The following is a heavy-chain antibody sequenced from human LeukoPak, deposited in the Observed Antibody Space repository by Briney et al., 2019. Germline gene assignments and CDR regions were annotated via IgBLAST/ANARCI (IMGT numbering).Heavy chain of an antibody. CDR3: ASLDTSMA. V-gene: IGHV3-64*01. CDR1: GFTFGRNN. J-gene: IGHJ5*02. D-gene: IGHD5-18*01. CDR2: ITGNGGDT. Sequence: GGSLRLPCAASGFTFGRNNMHWVRQAPGKGLEYVSSITGNGGDTYYANSVKGRFTISRDNSKNMLYLQMGSLRTEDMGVYYCASLDTSMAWGQGTLVIVSS.